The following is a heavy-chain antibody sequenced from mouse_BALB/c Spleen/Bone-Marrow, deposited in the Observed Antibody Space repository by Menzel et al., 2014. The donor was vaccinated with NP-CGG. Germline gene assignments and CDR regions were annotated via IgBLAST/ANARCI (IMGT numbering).Heavy chain of an antibody. D-gene: IGHD2-14*01. J-gene: IGHJ2*01. CDR1: GYTFTSSW. CDR3: ARHHRYAYYFDY. CDR2: IHPNSGNT. Sequence: QVQLKQPGSVLVRPGTSVKLSCKASGYTFTSSWIHWARQRPGQGLEWIGEIHPNSGNTNYNEKFKGKATLTIDTSSSTAYVDLSSLTSEDSTVYYCARHHRYAYYFDYWGQGTTLTVSS. V-gene: IGHV1S130*01.